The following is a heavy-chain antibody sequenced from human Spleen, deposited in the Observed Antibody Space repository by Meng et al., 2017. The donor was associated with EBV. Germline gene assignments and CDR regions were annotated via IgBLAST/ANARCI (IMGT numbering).Heavy chain of an antibody. D-gene: IGHD2-15*01. CDR2: IIPIFGTA. V-gene: IGHV1-69*01. J-gene: IGHJ5*02. CDR1: GGTLSSYA. Sequence: QVQLVQSGAEVKKPGSPVKVSCKASGGTLSSYAISWVRQAPGQGLEWVGEIIPIFGTANYAQKFQGRVTITADESTSTIYLELSSLTSDDTAVYYCAPLGYCSGGSCHTWFDPWGQGTRVTVSS. CDR3: APLGYCSGGSCHTWFDP.